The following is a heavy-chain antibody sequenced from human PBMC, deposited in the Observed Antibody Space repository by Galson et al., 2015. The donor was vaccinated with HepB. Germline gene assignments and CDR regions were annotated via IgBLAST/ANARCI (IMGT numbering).Heavy chain of an antibody. V-gene: IGHV3-23*01. CDR2: ISGSDGST. D-gene: IGHD3-9*01. CDR1: GFTFSSYD. CDR3: AKDRNFDWLPHDH. J-gene: IGHJ4*02. Sequence: SLRLSCAASGFTFSSYDMSWVRQAPGKGLEWVSGISGSDGSTYYAGSVKGRFTISRDNSKNTLYLQMNSLRAEDTAVYYCAKDRNFDWLPHDHWGQGTLVTVSS.